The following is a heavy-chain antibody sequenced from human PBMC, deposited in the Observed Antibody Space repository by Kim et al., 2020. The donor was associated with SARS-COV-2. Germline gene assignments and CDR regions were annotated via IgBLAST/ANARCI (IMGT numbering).Heavy chain of an antibody. CDR2: INHSGST. V-gene: IGHV4-34*01. Sequence: SETLSLTCAVYGGSFSGYYWSCIRQPPGKGLEWIGEINHSGSTNYNPSLKSRVTISVDTSKNQFSLKLSSVTAADTAVYYCARVLSGSGSYYNPFHAFDIWGQGTMVTVSS. D-gene: IGHD3-10*01. CDR1: GGSFSGYY. J-gene: IGHJ3*02. CDR3: ARVLSGSGSYYNPFHAFDI.